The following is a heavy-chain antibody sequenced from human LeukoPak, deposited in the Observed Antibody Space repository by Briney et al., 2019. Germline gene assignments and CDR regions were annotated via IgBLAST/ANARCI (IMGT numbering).Heavy chain of an antibody. J-gene: IGHJ4*02. CDR1: GYTLTELS. CDR2: FDPEDGET. D-gene: IGHD6-13*01. CDR3: ATGMAEHSSSWFDYDY. Sequence: ASVKVSCKVSGYTLTELSMNWVRQAPGKGLEWMGGFDPEDGETIYAQKFQGRVTMTEDTSTDTAYMELSSLRSEDTAVYYCATGMAEHSSSWFDYDYWGQGTLVTVSS. V-gene: IGHV1-24*01.